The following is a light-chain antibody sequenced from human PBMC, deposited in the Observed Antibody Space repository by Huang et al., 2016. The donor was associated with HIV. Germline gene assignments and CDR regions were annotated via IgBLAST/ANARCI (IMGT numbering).Light chain of an antibody. J-gene: IGKJ2*01. V-gene: IGKV4-1*01. CDR1: QSLLYRSDNKNY. CDR3: QQFYSNPT. CDR2: WAS. Sequence: IVMTQSPESLSVSLGERATINCKSSQSLLYRSDNKNYLAWLQQRPGQSPKVLIYWASNRQSGGPDRFSGSGSGTNFSLTISSLQAEDVAVYYCQQFYSNPTFGQGTKV.